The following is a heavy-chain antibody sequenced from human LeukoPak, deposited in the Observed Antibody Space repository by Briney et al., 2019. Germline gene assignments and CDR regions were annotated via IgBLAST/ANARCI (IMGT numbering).Heavy chain of an antibody. J-gene: IGHJ5*02. CDR2: ISWNSGSI. CDR3: AKDIGGSYYQFWFDP. CDR1: GFTFDDYA. Sequence: GGSLRLSCAASGFTFDDYAMHWVRQAPGKGLEWVSGISWNSGSIGYADSVKGRFTTSRDNAKNSLYLQMNSLRAEDTALYYCAKDIGGSYYQFWFDPWGQGTLVTVSS. D-gene: IGHD1-26*01. V-gene: IGHV3-9*01.